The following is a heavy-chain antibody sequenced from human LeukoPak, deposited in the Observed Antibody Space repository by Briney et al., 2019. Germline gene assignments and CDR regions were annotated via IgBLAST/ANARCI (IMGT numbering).Heavy chain of an antibody. CDR1: GYTFPSYG. J-gene: IGHJ4*02. V-gene: IGHV1-18*01. CDR3: ARHYYGSGTYYHFDY. Sequence: GGSLKISCKGSGYTFPSYGIGWVRQAPGQGLEWMGWISPYNGNTNYEQRLQDRVTMTTDTSTNTAYMELRSLRSDDTAVYYCARHYYGSGTYYHFDYWGQGTLVTVSS. CDR2: ISPYNGNT. D-gene: IGHD3-10*01.